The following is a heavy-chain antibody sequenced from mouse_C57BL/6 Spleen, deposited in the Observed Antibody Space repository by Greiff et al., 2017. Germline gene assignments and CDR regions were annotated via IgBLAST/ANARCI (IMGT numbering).Heavy chain of an antibody. J-gene: IGHJ3*01. CDR2: IYPGDGDT. Sequence: VQLVESGPELVKPGASVKISCKASGYAFSSSWMNWVKQRPGKGLEWIGRIYPGDGDTNYNGKFKGKATLTADKSSSTAYMQLSSLTSADSAVYFCAEGVTTPVEGGFAYWGQGTLVTVSA. CDR3: AEGVTTPVEGGFAY. D-gene: IGHD1-1*01. V-gene: IGHV1-82*01. CDR1: GYAFSSSW.